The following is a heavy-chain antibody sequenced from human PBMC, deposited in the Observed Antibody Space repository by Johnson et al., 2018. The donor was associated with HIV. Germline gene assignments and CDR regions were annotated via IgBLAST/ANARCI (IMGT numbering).Heavy chain of an antibody. V-gene: IGHV3-66*01. CDR1: GFTVSSYY. J-gene: IGHJ3*02. CDR3: AREEEIAVAGGSAFDI. CDR2: LFGGGNT. D-gene: IGHD6-19*01. Sequence: VQLVESGGGLVQPGGSLRLSCAASGFTVSSYYMSWVRQAPGKGLEWVSVLFGGGNTYYADPVKGGFTISRDNSKNSLYLQMNSLRAEDTAVYYCAREEEIAVAGGSAFDIWGQGTMVTVSS.